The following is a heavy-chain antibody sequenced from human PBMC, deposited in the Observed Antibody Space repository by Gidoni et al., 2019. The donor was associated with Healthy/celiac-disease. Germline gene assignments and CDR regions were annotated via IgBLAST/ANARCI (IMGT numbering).Heavy chain of an antibody. Sequence: QVQLVQSGAAVKKPGASVKVSCTASAYTFTGYYMPWVRQAPGQGLEWMGWINPNSGGTNYAQKFQGRVTMTRDTSISTAYMELSRLRSDDTAVYYCARGKGYSSSWYDGEGQGDYWGQGTLVTVSS. CDR3: ARGKGYSSSWYDGEGQGDY. CDR1: AYTFTGYY. V-gene: IGHV1-2*02. CDR2: INPNSGGT. J-gene: IGHJ4*02. D-gene: IGHD6-13*01.